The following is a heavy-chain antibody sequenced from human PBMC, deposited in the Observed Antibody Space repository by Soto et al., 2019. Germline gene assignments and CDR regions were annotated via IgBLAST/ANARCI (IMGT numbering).Heavy chain of an antibody. CDR2: VFSSVSA. CDR1: GVSVTSYT. Sequence: PSDTLSPSWICSGVSVTSYTWSWVRQPANKGLEWIGRVFSSVSATYNPSLKSRVSISMDTAENRISLKLDSVTAADAGVYFCARDGMTTGDTWGPGTLVTSPQ. D-gene: IGHD2-21*02. V-gene: IGHV4-4*07. CDR3: ARDGMTTGDT. J-gene: IGHJ4*02.